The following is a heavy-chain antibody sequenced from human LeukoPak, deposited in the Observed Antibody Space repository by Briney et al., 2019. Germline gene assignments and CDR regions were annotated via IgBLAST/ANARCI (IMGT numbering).Heavy chain of an antibody. CDR3: AGSDTTGYIPREWDYWYFDL. CDR1: GGSVSSSDW. V-gene: IGHV4-4*02. J-gene: IGHJ2*01. CDR2: IYHSGSS. D-gene: IGHD1-1*01. Sequence: SETLSLTCGVSGGSVSSSDWWSWVRQPPGKGLEWIGEIYHSGSSNYNPSLKSRATISLDKSKNQFSLKLSSVTAADTAVYYCAGSDTTGYIPREWDYWYFDLWGRGTLVTVSS.